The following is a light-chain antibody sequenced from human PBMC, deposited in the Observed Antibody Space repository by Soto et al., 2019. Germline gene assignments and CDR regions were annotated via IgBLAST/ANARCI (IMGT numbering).Light chain of an antibody. J-gene: IGLJ2*01. CDR3: QTWGTGVV. CDR2: LNSDGRH. CDR1: SGHSRYA. Sequence: QAVVTQSPSASASLGASVKLTCTLSSGHSRYAIAWHKQQPEKGTRYLMKLNSDGRHSKGDGIPDRFSGSSSGAERYLTIASRQSEDEADYYCQTWGTGVVFGGGTKLTV. V-gene: IGLV4-69*01.